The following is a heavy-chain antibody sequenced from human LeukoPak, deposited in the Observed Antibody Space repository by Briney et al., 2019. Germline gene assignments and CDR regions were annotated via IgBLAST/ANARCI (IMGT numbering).Heavy chain of an antibody. CDR2: ISSSGSTI. J-gene: IGHJ4*02. CDR1: GFIFSSYS. CDR3: ASAYYDYVWGSYRSFDY. Sequence: PGGSLRLSCAASGFIFSSYSMNWVRQAPGKGLEWVSYISSSGSTIYYADSVKGRFTISRDNAKNSLYLQMNSLRAEDTAVYYCASAYYDYVWGSYRSFDYWGQGTLVTVSS. V-gene: IGHV3-48*04. D-gene: IGHD3-16*02.